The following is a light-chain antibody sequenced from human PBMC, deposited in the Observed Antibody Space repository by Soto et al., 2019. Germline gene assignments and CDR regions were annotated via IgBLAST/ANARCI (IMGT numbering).Light chain of an antibody. Sequence: GRAPKLLIFAATRVQSGVPSRFSGRGSGSEFTLIISSLQREDFATYFCQQSYSMPLTFGQGTRLEIK. J-gene: IGKJ5*01. CDR3: QQSYSMPLT. CDR2: AAT. V-gene: IGKV1-39*01.